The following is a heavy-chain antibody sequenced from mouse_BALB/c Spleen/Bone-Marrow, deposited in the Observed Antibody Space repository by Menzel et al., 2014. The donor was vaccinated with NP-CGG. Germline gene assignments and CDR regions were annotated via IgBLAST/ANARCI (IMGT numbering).Heavy chain of an antibody. V-gene: IGHV1-31*01. CDR3: ESRGEYFDV. Sequence: VQLQQPGPELVKPGASVKISCKASGYSFTGYYMHWVKQSHGNSLDWIGYIYPYSGVSSYNQKFKGKATLTVDNSSSTAYMELRSLTSDDSAVYYCESRGEYFDVLGAGTTVTVSS. J-gene: IGHJ1*01. CDR1: GYSFTGYY. CDR2: IYPYSGVS.